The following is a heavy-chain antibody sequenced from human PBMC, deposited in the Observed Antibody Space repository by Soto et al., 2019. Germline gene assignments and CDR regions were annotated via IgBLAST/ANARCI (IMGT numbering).Heavy chain of an antibody. CDR3: ARKGGYCSSTSCYSWFDP. CDR2: VSSSSSYI. CDR1: GFTFSGHT. V-gene: IGHV3-21*01. J-gene: IGHJ5*02. Sequence: PGGSLRLSCAASGFTFSGHTINWVRQAPGKGLEWVSSVSSSSSYIYYADSVKGRFTVSRDNAEKSLYLQMNSLRAEDTAVYYCARKGGYCSSTSCYSWFDPWGQGTLVTVSS. D-gene: IGHD2-2*01.